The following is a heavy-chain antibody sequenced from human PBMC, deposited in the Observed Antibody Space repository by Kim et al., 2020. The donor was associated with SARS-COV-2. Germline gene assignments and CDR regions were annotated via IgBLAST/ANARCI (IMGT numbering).Heavy chain of an antibody. CDR2: INTNTGNP. CDR1: GYTFTRYA. CDR3: ARDDYYESSGPRGDY. Sequence: ASVKVSCKSSGYTFTRYAMNWVRQAPGQGLEWMGWINTNTGNPMYAQGFTGRFVFSLDTSVSTAYLQISSLKAEDTAVYYCARDDYYESSGPRGDYWGQGTLVTVSS. D-gene: IGHD3-22*01. J-gene: IGHJ4*02. V-gene: IGHV7-4-1*02.